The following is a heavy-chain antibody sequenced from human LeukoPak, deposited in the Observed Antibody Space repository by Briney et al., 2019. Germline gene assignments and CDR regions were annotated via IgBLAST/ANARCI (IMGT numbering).Heavy chain of an antibody. D-gene: IGHD6-19*01. CDR3: ARDVRYASGWSNPEY. J-gene: IGHJ4*02. CDR2: IYSSGSA. CDR1: GGSIINHY. V-gene: IGHV4-4*07. Sequence: SETLSLTCTVSGGSIINHYWSWVRQPAGKGLEWVGRIYSSGSANYSPSLKNRVFMSIDTSNNPFSLNLTSITAADTALYFCARDVRYASGWSNPEYWGQGTLVTVSS.